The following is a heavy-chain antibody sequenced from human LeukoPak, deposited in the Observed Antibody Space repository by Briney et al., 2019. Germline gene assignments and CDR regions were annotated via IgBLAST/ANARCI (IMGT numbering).Heavy chain of an antibody. Sequence: PGGSLRLSCAASGFTFSSYSMNWVRQAPGKGLEWVSSISSSSSYIYYADSVKGRFTMSRDNSKNTVYLQMNSLRAEDTAIYYCAKDGGLWVSAHWGDSWGRGTLVTVSS. CDR3: AKDGGLWVSAHWGDS. V-gene: IGHV3-21*04. CDR2: ISSSSSYI. D-gene: IGHD7-27*01. J-gene: IGHJ4*02. CDR1: GFTFSSYS.